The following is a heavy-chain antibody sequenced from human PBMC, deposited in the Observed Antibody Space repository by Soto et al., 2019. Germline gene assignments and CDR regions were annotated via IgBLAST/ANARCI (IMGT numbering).Heavy chain of an antibody. Sequence: EVQLLESGGGLVQPGGSLRLSCAASGFAFSSYAMSWVRQAPGKGLEWVSAISGSGGSTYYADSVKGRFTISRDNSKNTLYLQMNSLRAEDTAVYYCAKRGFLEWLLFDYWGQGTLVTVSS. D-gene: IGHD3-3*01. V-gene: IGHV3-23*01. CDR1: GFAFSSYA. CDR3: AKRGFLEWLLFDY. CDR2: ISGSGGST. J-gene: IGHJ4*02.